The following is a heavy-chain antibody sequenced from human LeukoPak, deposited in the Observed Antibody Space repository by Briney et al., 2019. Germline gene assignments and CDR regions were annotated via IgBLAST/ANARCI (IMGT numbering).Heavy chain of an antibody. D-gene: IGHD6-6*01. J-gene: IGHJ3*02. Sequence: ASVKVSCKASGYTFTGYYMHWVRQAPGQGLEWMGWINPNSGGTNYAQKFQGRVTMTRDTSISTAYMELSRLRSDDTAVYYCARNLEYSSSEAAFDIWGQGTMVTVSS. CDR2: INPNSGGT. CDR3: ARNLEYSSSEAAFDI. CDR1: GYTFTGYY. V-gene: IGHV1-2*02.